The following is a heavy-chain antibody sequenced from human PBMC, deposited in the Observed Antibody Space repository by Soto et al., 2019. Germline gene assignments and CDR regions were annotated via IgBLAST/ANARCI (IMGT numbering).Heavy chain of an antibody. V-gene: IGHV4-31*03. CDR3: ARXPYYDSSRDFDY. J-gene: IGHJ4*02. CDR2: IYYSGST. D-gene: IGHD3-22*01. Sequence: QVQLQESGPGLVKPSQTLSLTCTVSGGSISSGGYYWSWIRQHPGTGLEWIGYIYYSGSTYYNPSLKSRVTISVDTSKNQFXLKLSSVTAAXTAVYYXARXPYYDSSRDFDYWGQGTLVTVSS. CDR1: GGSISSGGYY.